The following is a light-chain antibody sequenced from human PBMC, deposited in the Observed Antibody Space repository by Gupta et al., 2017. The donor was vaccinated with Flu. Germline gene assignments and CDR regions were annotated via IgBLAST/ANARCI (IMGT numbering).Light chain of an antibody. CDR3: SSYTTSDTLI. J-gene: IGLJ2*01. V-gene: IGLV2-14*01. Sequence: QSALTQPASASGSRGQSITVSCTGTSSDVGAYNFVSWYQHHPAKAPKLMISEVSNRPSGVSNRFSGSKSGNTASLTISGLQAEDEADYYCSSYTTSDTLIFGGGTTLTVL. CDR2: EVS. CDR1: SSDVGAYNF.